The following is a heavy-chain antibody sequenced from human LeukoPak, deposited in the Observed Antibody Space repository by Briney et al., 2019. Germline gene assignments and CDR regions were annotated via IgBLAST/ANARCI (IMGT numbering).Heavy chain of an antibody. Sequence: GGSLRLSCAASGFTFSSYGMHWVRQAPGKGLEWVAVIWYDGSNKYYADSVKGRFTISRDNSKNTLYLQLNSLRAEDTAVYYCARDPDNYGDYASDAFDIWGQGTMVTVSS. CDR2: IWYDGSNK. CDR1: GFTFSSYG. J-gene: IGHJ3*02. CDR3: ARDPDNYGDYASDAFDI. V-gene: IGHV3-33*01. D-gene: IGHD4-17*01.